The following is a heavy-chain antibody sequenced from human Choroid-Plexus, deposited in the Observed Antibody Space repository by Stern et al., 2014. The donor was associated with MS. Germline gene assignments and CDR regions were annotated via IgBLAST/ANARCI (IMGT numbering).Heavy chain of an antibody. CDR2: ISYDGSK. Sequence: VQLVESWGGVVQPGRPLRLSCAASGFSFSSFGMHWVRQAPGKGLEWVALISYDGSKDYADSVKGRFAISRDNSKNTLYLQMNSLRAEDTAVYYCAKERQYLTFFFDFWGQGSLVTVSS. D-gene: IGHD2/OR15-2a*01. CDR3: AKERQYLTFFFDF. CDR1: GFSFSSFG. V-gene: IGHV3-30*18. J-gene: IGHJ4*02.